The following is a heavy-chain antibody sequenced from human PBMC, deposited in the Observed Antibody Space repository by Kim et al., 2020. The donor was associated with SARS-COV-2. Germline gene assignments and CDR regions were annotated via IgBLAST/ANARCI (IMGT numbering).Heavy chain of an antibody. D-gene: IGHD6-19*01. J-gene: IGHJ6*02. V-gene: IGHV4-34*01. CDR1: GGSFSGYY. Sequence: SETLSLTCAVYGGSFSGYYWSWIRQPPGKGLEWIGEINHSGSTNYNPSLKSRVTISVDMSKNQFSLKLSSVTAADTAVYYCARGRKVVPASRVVAPGNCGRVAVAGTEAQYYYYGMDVWGQGTTVTVSS. CDR3: ARGRKVVPASRVVAPGNCGRVAVAGTEAQYYYYGMDV. CDR2: INHSGST.